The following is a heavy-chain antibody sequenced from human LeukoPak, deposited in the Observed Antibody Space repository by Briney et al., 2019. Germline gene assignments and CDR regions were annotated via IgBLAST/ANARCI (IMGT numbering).Heavy chain of an antibody. CDR3: ARLRYFDPFDY. CDR2: IKQDGSEK. V-gene: IGHV3-7*03. CDR1: GLTFSSYW. Sequence: GGSLRLSCAASGLTFSSYWMSWVRQAPGKGLEWVANIKQDGSEKYYVDSVKGRFTISRDNAKNSLYLQMNSLRAEDTAVYYCARLRYFDPFDYWGQGTLVTVSS. D-gene: IGHD3-9*01. J-gene: IGHJ4*02.